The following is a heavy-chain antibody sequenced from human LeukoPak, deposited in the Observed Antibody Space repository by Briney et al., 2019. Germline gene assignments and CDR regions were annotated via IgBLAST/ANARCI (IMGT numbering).Heavy chain of an antibody. CDR3: ARGYGSGHYYYYMDV. CDR2: INPNSGGT. D-gene: IGHD3-10*01. J-gene: IGHJ6*03. Sequence: VASVKVSCKPSGYTLTGYYMHWVRQAPGQGLECMGWINPNSGGTNYAQKFQGRVTMTRDTSTSTAYMELRSLRSDDTAVYYCARGYGSGHYYYYMDVWGKGTTVTISS. V-gene: IGHV1-2*02. CDR1: GYTLTGYY.